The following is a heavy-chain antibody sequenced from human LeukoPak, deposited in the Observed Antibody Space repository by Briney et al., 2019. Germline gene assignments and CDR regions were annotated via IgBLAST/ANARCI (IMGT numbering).Heavy chain of an antibody. CDR1: GFTFSSYW. CDR2: IKQDGSEK. Sequence: GGSLRLSCAASGFTFSSYWMNRVRQTPGKGLEWVAYIKQDGSEKYYVDSVKGRFFISRDNAKNSLYLQMNSLRAEDTAVYYCARGMITFGGVVFYWGQGALVTVSS. D-gene: IGHD3-16*01. J-gene: IGHJ4*02. CDR3: ARGMITFGGVVFY. V-gene: IGHV3-7*01.